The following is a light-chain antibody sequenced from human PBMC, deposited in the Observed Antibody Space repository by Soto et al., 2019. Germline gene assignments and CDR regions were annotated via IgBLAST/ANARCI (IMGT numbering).Light chain of an antibody. J-gene: IGKJ1*01. CDR1: QGVRSF. CDR3: QQLYSYPPWT. V-gene: IGKV1-9*01. CDR2: AAS. Sequence: DIQLTQSPSLLSASVGDRVTITCRASQGVRSFLAWYQQKAGKAPRLLIYAASTLQSGVPSRFSGSGSETEFTLTISGLQPEDFATYYCQQLYSYPPWTFGRGTKVDIK.